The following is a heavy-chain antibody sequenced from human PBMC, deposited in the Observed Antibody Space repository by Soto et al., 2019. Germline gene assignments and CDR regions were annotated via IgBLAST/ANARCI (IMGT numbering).Heavy chain of an antibody. J-gene: IGHJ6*02. CDR2: INHSGST. D-gene: IGHD6-13*01. CDR1: GGSFSGYY. V-gene: IGHV4-34*01. CDR3: ARGYSSSWPRVPYYSYGMDV. Sequence: SETLSLSCALYGGSFSGYYCSWIRQPPGEWLGGIGEINHSGSTNYNPSLKSRGTISVDTSQNQFSLKLSSVTAADTAVYYCARGYSSSWPRVPYYSYGMDVWGQGPTVTVSS.